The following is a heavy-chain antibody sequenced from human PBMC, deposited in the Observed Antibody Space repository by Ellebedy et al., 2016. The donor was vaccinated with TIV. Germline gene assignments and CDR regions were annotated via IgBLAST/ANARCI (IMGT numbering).Heavy chain of an antibody. J-gene: IGHJ3*02. CDR1: GDSVSSNSAA. D-gene: IGHD1-26*01. CDR2: TYYRSKWYN. CDR3: ARVFGWELLAAFDI. V-gene: IGHV6-1*01. Sequence: SQTLSLTXXISGDSVSSNSAAWNWIRQSPSRGLEWLGRTYYRSKWYNDYAVSVKSRITINPDTSKNQFSLQLNSVTPEDTAVYYCARVFGWELLAAFDIWGQGTMVTVSS.